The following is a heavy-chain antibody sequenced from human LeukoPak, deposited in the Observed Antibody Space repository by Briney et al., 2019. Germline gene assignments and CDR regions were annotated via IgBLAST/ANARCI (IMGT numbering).Heavy chain of an antibody. Sequence: ASVKVSCKASGGTFSSYAISWVRQAPGQGLEWMGRIIPILGIANYAQKFQGRVTITADKSTSTAYMELSSLRSEDTAVYYCATGATVVTPETSFDYWGQGTLVTVSS. J-gene: IGHJ4*02. CDR1: GGTFSSYA. V-gene: IGHV1-69*04. CDR3: ATGATVVTPETSFDY. D-gene: IGHD4-23*01. CDR2: IIPILGIA.